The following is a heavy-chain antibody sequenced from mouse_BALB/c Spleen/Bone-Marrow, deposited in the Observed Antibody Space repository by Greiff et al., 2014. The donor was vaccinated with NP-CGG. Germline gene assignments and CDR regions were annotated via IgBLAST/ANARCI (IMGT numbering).Heavy chain of an antibody. Sequence: SGAELVKPGASVKLSCTASGFNIKDTYMHWVKQRPEQGLEWIGRIDPANGNTKYDPKFQGKATITADTSSNTAYLQLSSLTSEDTAVYYCARLDWFAYWGQGTLVIVSA. CDR2: IDPANGNT. CDR1: GFNIKDTY. V-gene: IGHV14-3*02. CDR3: ARLDWFAY. J-gene: IGHJ3*01.